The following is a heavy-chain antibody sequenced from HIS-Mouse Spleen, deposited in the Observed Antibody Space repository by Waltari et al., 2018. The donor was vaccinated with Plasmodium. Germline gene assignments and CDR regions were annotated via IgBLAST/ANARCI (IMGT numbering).Heavy chain of an antibody. CDR3: ARGSAAAGPFDY. CDR2: INHSGST. D-gene: IGHD6-13*01. V-gene: IGHV4-34*01. J-gene: IGHJ4*02. CDR1: GGSFSGYY. Sequence: QVQLQQWGAGLLKPSETLSLTGAVYGGSFSGYYWSWIRQPPGKGLEWIGEINHSGSTNYNPSLKSRVTISVDTSKNQFSLKLSSVTAADTAVYYCARGSAAAGPFDYWGQGTLVTVSS.